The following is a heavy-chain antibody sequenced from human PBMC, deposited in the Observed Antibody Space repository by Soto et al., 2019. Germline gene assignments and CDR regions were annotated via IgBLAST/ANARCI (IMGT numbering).Heavy chain of an antibody. D-gene: IGHD6-19*01. Sequence: ASVKVSCKASGYTFTSYGISWVRQAPGQGLEWMGWVNAYNGNTNYAQKFQGRVTMTTDTSTSTAYMELRSLRSDDTAVYYCAREAVSGRTGFDSWGQGTLVTVSS. V-gene: IGHV1-18*01. CDR1: GYTFTSYG. CDR3: AREAVSGRTGFDS. CDR2: VNAYNGNT. J-gene: IGHJ4*02.